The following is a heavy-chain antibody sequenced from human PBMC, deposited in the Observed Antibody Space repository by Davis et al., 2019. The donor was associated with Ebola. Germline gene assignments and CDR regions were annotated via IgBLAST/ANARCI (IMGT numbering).Heavy chain of an antibody. CDR2: ISYDGSNK. CDR1: GFTFSSYS. V-gene: IGHV3-30*03. D-gene: IGHD2-15*01. CDR3: ARGWDIGHDY. J-gene: IGHJ4*02. Sequence: GESLKISCAASGFTFSSYSMNWVRQAPGKGLEWVAVISYDGSNKYYADSVKGRLTISRDNSQNTLYLQMNSLRAEDTAVYYCARGWDIGHDYWGQGTLVTVSS.